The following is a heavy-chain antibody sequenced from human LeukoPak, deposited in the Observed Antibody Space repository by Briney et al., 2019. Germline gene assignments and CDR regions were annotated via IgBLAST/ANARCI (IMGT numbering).Heavy chain of an antibody. CDR1: GFTFSSYE. D-gene: IGHD1-14*01. J-gene: IGHJ4*02. V-gene: IGHV3-48*03. CDR2: ISSSGSTM. CDR3: ARDLTNYFDY. Sequence: GGSLRLTCAASGFTFSSYEMTWVRQAPGRGLEWVSYISSSGSTMYYVDSVKGRFTISRDNAKNSLYLQMNSLRAEDTAVYYCARDLTNYFDYWGQGTLVTVSS.